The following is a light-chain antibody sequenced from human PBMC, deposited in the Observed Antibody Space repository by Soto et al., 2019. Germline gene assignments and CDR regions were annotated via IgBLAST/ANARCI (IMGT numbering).Light chain of an antibody. CDR1: KIGSKG. CDR2: SDT. J-gene: IGLJ2*01. Sequence: SYELTQPPSVSVAPGETARISCGGNKIGSKGVHWYQQKPGQAPVLVIYSDTDLPPVIPERFSGSNSANMATLTISRVEAGDEGEYYCQVWDSGSAHLFFGGGTKLTVL. CDR3: QVWDSGSAHLF. V-gene: IGLV3-21*01.